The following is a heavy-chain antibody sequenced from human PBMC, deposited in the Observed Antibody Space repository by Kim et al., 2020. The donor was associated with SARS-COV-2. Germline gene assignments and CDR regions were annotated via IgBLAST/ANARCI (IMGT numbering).Heavy chain of an antibody. D-gene: IGHD3-9*01. CDR1: GFTFSDYY. V-gene: IGHV3-11*01. CDR2: ISSSGSTI. J-gene: IGHJ5*02. Sequence: GGSLRLSCAASGFTFSDYYMSWIRQAPGKGLEWVSYISSSGSTIYYADSVKGRFTISRDNAKNSLYLQMNSLRAEDTAVYYCARGNSYDILNGRWFDPWGQGTLVTVSS. CDR3: ARGNSYDILNGRWFDP.